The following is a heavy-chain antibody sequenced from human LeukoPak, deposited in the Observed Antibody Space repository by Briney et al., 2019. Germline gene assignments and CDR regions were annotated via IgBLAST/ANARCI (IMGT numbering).Heavy chain of an antibody. CDR3: ARDRGYCSGGSCYRAFDI. Sequence: SETLSLTCSVSGGSISNYYWSWIRQPPGKGLEWIGYIYYSAGYNPSLKSRVTISVDTSKNQFSLKLSSVTAADTAVYYCARDRGYCSGGSCYRAFDIWGQGTMVTVSS. CDR2: IYYSA. J-gene: IGHJ3*02. V-gene: IGHV4-59*01. D-gene: IGHD2-15*01. CDR1: GGSISNYY.